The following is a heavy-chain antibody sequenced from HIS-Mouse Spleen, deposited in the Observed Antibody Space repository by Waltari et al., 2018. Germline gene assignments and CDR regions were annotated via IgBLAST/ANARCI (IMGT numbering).Heavy chain of an antibody. CDR2: IYYSGST. CDR1: GVSISSMSYS. Sequence: QLQLQESGPGLVKPSETLSLTCTVSGVSISSMSYSWGGIRQPPGKGLEWIGSIYYSGSTYYNPSLKSRVTISVDTSKNQFSLKLSSVTAADTAVYYCAREIPYSSSWYDWYFDLWGRGTLVTVSS. J-gene: IGHJ2*01. D-gene: IGHD6-13*01. CDR3: AREIPYSSSWYDWYFDL. V-gene: IGHV4-39*07.